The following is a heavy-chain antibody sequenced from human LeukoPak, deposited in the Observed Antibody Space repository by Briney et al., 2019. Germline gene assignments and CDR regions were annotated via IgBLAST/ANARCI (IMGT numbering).Heavy chain of an antibody. V-gene: IGHV3-49*04. J-gene: IGHJ4*02. D-gene: IGHD5-18*01. CDR3: TRDRGYSYGYGDY. CDR1: GFTFGVYA. CDR2: IRSKANGGTT. Sequence: SGGSLRLSCTVSGFTFGVYAMSWVRQAPGKGLEWVGFIRSKANGGTTEYAASVKGRFTISRDDSKSIAYLQMNSLKNEDTAVYYCTRDRGYSYGYGDYWGQGTLVTVSS.